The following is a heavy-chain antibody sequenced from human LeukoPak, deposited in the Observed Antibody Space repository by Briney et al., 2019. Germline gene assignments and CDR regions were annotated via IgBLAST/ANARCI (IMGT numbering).Heavy chain of an antibody. J-gene: IGHJ6*03. D-gene: IGHD1-14*01. V-gene: IGHV1-2*02. CDR2: INPNSGGT. CDR3: ARQFVDHSYYYYYMDV. Sequence: ASVKVSCKASGYTFTGYYMHWVRQAPGQGLEWMGWINPNSGGTNYAQKFQGRVTMTRDTSISTAYMELSRLRSDDTAVYYCARQFVDHSYYYYYMDVWGKGTTVTVSS. CDR1: GYTFTGYY.